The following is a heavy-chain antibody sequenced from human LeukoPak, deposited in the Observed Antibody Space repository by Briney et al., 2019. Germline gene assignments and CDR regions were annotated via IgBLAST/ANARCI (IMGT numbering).Heavy chain of an antibody. CDR1: GYTFTSYD. CDR3: ARGGRKRVPAATTTDYYYYMDV. J-gene: IGHJ6*03. V-gene: IGHV1-8*01. Sequence: ASVKVSCKASGYTFTSYDINWVRQATGQGLEWMGWMNPNRGNKGYAQKFQGSVTITRNSSISTAYMELSSLRSEDTAVYYCARGGRKRVPAATTTDYYYYMDVWGKGTTVTVSS. D-gene: IGHD2-2*01. CDR2: MNPNRGNK.